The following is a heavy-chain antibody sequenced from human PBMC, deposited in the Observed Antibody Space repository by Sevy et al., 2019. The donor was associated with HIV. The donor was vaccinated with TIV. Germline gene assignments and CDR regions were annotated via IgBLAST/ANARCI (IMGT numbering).Heavy chain of an antibody. D-gene: IGHD3-3*01. CDR3: ARESYDFWTGLVDYDYGMDV. CDR1: GYTFSDSGYY. Sequence: ASVKVSCKASGYTFSDSGYYVHWVRQAPGQGLEWMGWINPKSGATNYAQKFQGRVTMTRETSVSTANMELNRLTSDDTAVYYCARESYDFWTGLVDYDYGMDVWGQGTTVTVSS. J-gene: IGHJ6*02. V-gene: IGHV1-2*02. CDR2: INPKSGAT.